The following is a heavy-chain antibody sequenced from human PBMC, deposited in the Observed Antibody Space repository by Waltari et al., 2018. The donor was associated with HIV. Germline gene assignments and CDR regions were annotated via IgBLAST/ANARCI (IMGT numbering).Heavy chain of an antibody. CDR2: IHPDSGGT. V-gene: IGHV1-2*06. CDR1: GYTFTDYY. Sequence: QVQLVQSGAEVKKPGASVKVSCKASGYTFTDYYIHWVRQATGQGLEWMGPIHPDSGGTSFGQKLQGRVTMTRDTSIRTVYRELNRLRSDDTAVYYCARERSNYGSGSYDAFDIWGQETMVTVSS. J-gene: IGHJ3*02. CDR3: ARERSNYGSGSYDAFDI. D-gene: IGHD3-10*01.